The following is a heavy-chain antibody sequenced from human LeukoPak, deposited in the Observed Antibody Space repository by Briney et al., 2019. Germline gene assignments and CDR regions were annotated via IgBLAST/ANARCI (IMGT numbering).Heavy chain of an antibody. CDR2: ISSSGSTI. CDR1: GFTLSDYY. V-gene: IGHV3-11*01. D-gene: IGHD3-22*01. CDR3: ATRNYYDSSGYSFDY. Sequence: GGSLRLSCAASGFTLSDYYMSWIRQAPGKGLEWVSYISSSGSTIYYADSVKGRFTISRDNAKNSLYLQMNSLRAEDTAVYYCATRNYYDSSGYSFDYWGQGTLVTVSS. J-gene: IGHJ4*02.